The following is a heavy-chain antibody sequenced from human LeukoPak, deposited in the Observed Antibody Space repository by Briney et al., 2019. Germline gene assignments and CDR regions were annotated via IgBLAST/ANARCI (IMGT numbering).Heavy chain of an antibody. V-gene: IGHV3-48*03. D-gene: IGHD3-3*01. Sequence: GGSLRLSCAASGFTFSSYEMNWVRQAPGKGLEWIAYLSSSGSAFSYADSVKGRFTIARDDAKNSVYLEMNSLRADDTAVYYCARSARLMKGVVEVTALDDWGQGTLVTVSS. CDR2: LSSSGSAF. CDR1: GFTFSSYE. CDR3: ARSARLMKGVVEVTALDD. J-gene: IGHJ4*02.